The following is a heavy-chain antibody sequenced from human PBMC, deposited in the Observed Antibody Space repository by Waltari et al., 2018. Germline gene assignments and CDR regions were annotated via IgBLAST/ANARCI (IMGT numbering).Heavy chain of an antibody. CDR1: GYSVSRGFY. CDR2: RYHGRDT. D-gene: IGHD3-16*01. V-gene: IGHV4-38-2*02. Sequence: QVQLQESGPGLVKSSETLSLTCTVSGYSVSRGFYWGWIRQTPGKGLEWIGSRYHGRDTYSHPSLNPRVTLLIHASTTPLSLNVTSVTAADTSVYFCARGGFNRHDWEFAHWGQGTLVTVSS. CDR3: ARGGFNRHDWEFAH. J-gene: IGHJ4*02.